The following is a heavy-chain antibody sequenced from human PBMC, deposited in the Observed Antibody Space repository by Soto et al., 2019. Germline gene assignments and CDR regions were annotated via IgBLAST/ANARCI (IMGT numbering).Heavy chain of an antibody. CDR2: IYRSGST. CDR3: ARTLDYGDMDV. V-gene: IGHV4-4*09. CDR1: GDSVRNHY. Sequence: QVQMQESGPGLVKPSETLSLTCTVSGDSVRNHYWSWIRRPPGRGLEGIGYIYRSGSTKYNPSLKRRRPISVDTSKNQFSPKLSSVTAADTAVYYCARTLDYGDMDVWGKWTTVTVSS. J-gene: IGHJ6*03. D-gene: IGHD3-16*01.